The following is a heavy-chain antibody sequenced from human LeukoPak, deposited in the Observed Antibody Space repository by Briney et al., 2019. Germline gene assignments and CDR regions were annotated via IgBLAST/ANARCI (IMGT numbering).Heavy chain of an antibody. CDR1: GGSFSGYY. CDR2: INHSGST. V-gene: IGHV4-34*01. Sequence: SETLSLTCAVYGGSFSGYYWSWIRQPPGKGLEWIGEINHSGSTNYNPSLKSRVTISVDTSKNQFSLKLNSVTAADTAVYYCARKSPSPNWFDPWGQGTLVTVSS. J-gene: IGHJ5*02. CDR3: ARKSPSPNWFDP.